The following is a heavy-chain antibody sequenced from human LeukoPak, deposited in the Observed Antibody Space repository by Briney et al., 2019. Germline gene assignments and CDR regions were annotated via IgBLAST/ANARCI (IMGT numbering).Heavy chain of an antibody. CDR3: TRPHSTPEDY. V-gene: IGHV3-73*01. D-gene: IGHD6-13*01. Sequence: GGSLRLSCAASGFTFSGSAMHWVRQASGKGLEWVGRIRSKANSYATACAASVKGRFTISRDDSKNTAYLQMNSLKTEDTAVYYCTRPHSTPEDYWGQGTLVTVSS. J-gene: IGHJ4*02. CDR2: IRSKANSYAT. CDR1: GFTFSGSA.